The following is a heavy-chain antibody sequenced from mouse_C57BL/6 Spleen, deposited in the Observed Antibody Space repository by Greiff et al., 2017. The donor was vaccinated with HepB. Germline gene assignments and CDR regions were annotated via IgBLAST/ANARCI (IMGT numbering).Heavy chain of an antibody. J-gene: IGHJ3*01. V-gene: IGHV5-17*01. D-gene: IGHD1-1*01. CDR2: ISSGSSTI. CDR3: ARPAYYGSSYVAWFAY. Sequence: EVQLVESGGGLVKPGGSLKLSCAASGFTFSDYGMHWVRQAPEKGLEWVAYISSGSSTIYYADTVKGRFTISRDNAKNTLFLQMTSLRSEDTAMYYCARPAYYGSSYVAWFAYWGQGTLVTVSA. CDR1: GFTFSDYG.